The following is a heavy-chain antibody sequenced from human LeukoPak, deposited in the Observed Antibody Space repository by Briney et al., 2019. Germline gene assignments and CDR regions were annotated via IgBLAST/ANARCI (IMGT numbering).Heavy chain of an antibody. CDR2: ISSSSTYI. Sequence: GGSLRLSCAASGFTFSSYTLNWVRQAPGKGLEWVSSISSSSTYIYYADSVKGRFTISRDNAKNSLYLQMNSLRAEDTAVYYCAGPNWNYFDYWGQGTLVTVSS. D-gene: IGHD1-20*01. CDR1: GFTFSSYT. CDR3: AGPNWNYFDY. J-gene: IGHJ4*02. V-gene: IGHV3-21*01.